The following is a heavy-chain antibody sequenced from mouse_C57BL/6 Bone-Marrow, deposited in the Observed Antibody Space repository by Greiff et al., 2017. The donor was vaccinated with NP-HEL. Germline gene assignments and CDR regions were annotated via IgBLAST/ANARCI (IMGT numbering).Heavy chain of an antibody. D-gene: IGHD1-1*01. CDR3: ASLLLRHQAWFAY. CDR1: GYTFTSYW. Sequence: QVQLQQPGAELVKPGASVKLSCKASGYTFTSYWMHWVKQRPGQGLEWIGMIHPNSGSTNYNEKFKSKATLTVDKSSSTAYMQLSSLTSEDSAVYYCASLLLRHQAWFAYWGQGTLVTVSA. V-gene: IGHV1-64*01. CDR2: IHPNSGST. J-gene: IGHJ3*01.